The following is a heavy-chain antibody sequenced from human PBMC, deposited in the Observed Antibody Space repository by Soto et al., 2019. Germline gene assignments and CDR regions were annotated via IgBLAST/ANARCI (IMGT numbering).Heavy chain of an antibody. CDR1: GGSISSGDYY. CDR2: IYYSGRT. Sequence: QVQLQESGPGLVKPSQTLSLTCTVAGGSISSGDYYWSWIRQPPGTGLEWIGYIYYSGRTYYNPSLKSRVTISVDTSNNQFSRKLSSVTAADTAVYYCARLNRYYYDSSGYYSILRYFDLWGRGTLVTVSS. CDR3: ARLNRYYYDSSGYYSILRYFDL. J-gene: IGHJ2*01. D-gene: IGHD3-22*01. V-gene: IGHV4-30-4*01.